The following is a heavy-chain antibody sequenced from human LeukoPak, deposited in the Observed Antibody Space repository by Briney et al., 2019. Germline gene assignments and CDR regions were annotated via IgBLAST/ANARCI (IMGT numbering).Heavy chain of an antibody. D-gene: IGHD3-10*01. V-gene: IGHV3-21*01. J-gene: IGHJ5*02. CDR1: GFTFSSYS. Sequence: GGSLRLSCAASGFTFSSYSMNWVRQAPGKGLEWVSSISSSSSYIYYADSVKGRFTISRDNAKNSLYLQMNSLRAEDTAVYYCARDLFYGSGSYILWFDPWGQGTLVTVSS. CDR2: ISSSSSYI. CDR3: ARDLFYGSGSYILWFDP.